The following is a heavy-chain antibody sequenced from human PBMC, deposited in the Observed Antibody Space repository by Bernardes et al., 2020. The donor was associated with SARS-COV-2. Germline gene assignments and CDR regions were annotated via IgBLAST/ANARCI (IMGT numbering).Heavy chain of an antibody. J-gene: IGHJ3*02. Sequence: ASVKVSCKVSGYTLTELSMHWVRQAPGKGLEWMGGFDPEDGETIYAQKFLGRVTMTADTSTYTSYMELSSLRSDDTAVYYCTTSLSLTVVVYAFDIWGQGTTVIVSS. CDR3: TTSLSLTVVVYAFDI. CDR2: FDPEDGET. D-gene: IGHD3-22*01. CDR1: GYTLTELS. V-gene: IGHV1-24*01.